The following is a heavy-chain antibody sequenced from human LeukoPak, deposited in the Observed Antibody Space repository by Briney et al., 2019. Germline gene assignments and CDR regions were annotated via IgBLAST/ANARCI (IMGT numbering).Heavy chain of an antibody. CDR3: AKGESSSLPFAFDI. CDR1: GFTFYDCA. CDR2: ISWNSGSI. Sequence: TGGSLRLSCAASGFTFYDCAMHWGRQAPGKGLGWGSGISWNSGSIGYADSVKGRFTISRDNAKNSLSLQMNSRRAEDMALYYCAKGESSSLPFAFDIWGQGTMVTVSS. V-gene: IGHV3-9*03. J-gene: IGHJ3*02. D-gene: IGHD6-6*01.